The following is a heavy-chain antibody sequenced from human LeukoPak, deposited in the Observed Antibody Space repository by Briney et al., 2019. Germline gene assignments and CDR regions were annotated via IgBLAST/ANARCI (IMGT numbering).Heavy chain of an antibody. J-gene: IGHJ4*02. Sequence: PGGSLRLSCAASGFTFSSYAMSWVRQAPGKGLEWVSAISGSGGSTYYADSVKGRFTISRDNARNSLHLQMNSLRAEDTALYYCAREIMGGTFDYWGQGALVTVSS. D-gene: IGHD1-26*01. V-gene: IGHV3-23*01. CDR2: ISGSGGST. CDR1: GFTFSSYA. CDR3: AREIMGGTFDY.